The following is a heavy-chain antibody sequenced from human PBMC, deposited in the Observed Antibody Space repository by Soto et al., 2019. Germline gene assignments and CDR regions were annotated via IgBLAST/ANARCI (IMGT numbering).Heavy chain of an antibody. J-gene: IGHJ6*02. Sequence: PGGSLRLSCAASGFTFSSYSMNWVRQAPGKGLEWVSSISSSSSYIYYADSVKGRFTISRDDAKNSLYLQMNSLRAEDTAVYYCARDIARWEDAFYATDVWGQGPTVTVSS. CDR3: ARDIARWEDAFYATDV. D-gene: IGHD1-26*01. CDR2: ISSSSSYI. CDR1: GFTFSSYS. V-gene: IGHV3-21*01.